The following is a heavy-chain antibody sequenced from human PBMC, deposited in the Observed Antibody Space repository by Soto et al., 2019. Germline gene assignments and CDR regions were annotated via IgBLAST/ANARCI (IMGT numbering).Heavy chain of an antibody. J-gene: IGHJ6*02. D-gene: IGHD6-19*01. V-gene: IGHV1-2*04. Sequence: ASVKVSCKASGYTFTGYYMHWVRQAPGQGLEWMGWINPNSGGTNYAQKFQGWVTMTRDTSISTAYMELSRLRSDDTAVYYCARDNVAVAGTNYYYGMDVWGQGTTVTVSS. CDR1: GYTFTGYY. CDR3: ARDNVAVAGTNYYYGMDV. CDR2: INPNSGGT.